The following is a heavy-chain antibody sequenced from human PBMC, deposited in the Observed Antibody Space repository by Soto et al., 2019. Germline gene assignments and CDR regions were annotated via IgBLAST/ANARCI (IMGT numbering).Heavy chain of an antibody. CDR1: GGSISSYY. V-gene: IGHV4-4*07. D-gene: IGHD3-10*01. CDR3: ARGVGDGSASYYKPFDY. J-gene: IGHJ4*02. CDR2: IYTSGST. Sequence: PSETLSLTCTVSGGSISSYYWSWIRQPAGKGLEWIGRIYTSGSTNYNPSLKSRVTMSVDTSKNQFSLKLSSVTAADTAVYYCARGVGDGSASYYKPFDYWGQGTMVTVSS.